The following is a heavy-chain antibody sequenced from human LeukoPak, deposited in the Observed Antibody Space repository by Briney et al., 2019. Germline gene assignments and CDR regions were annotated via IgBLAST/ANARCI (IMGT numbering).Heavy chain of an antibody. V-gene: IGHV4-4*07. Sequence: SETLSLTCTVSGGSISLYYWSWIRQPAGKGLEWIGRIYASGTTNCNPSLKSRVTMSVDTSKNQFSLKLTSVTAADTAVYYCARGRSTVTTVNWFDPWGQGTLVTVSS. D-gene: IGHD4-17*01. CDR2: IYASGTT. CDR1: GGSISLYY. J-gene: IGHJ5*02. CDR3: ARGRSTVTTVNWFDP.